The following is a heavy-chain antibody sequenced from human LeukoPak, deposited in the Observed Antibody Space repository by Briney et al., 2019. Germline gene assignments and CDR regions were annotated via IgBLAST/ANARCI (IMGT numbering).Heavy chain of an antibody. CDR2: ISYSGST. V-gene: IGHV4-59*01. J-gene: IGHJ4*02. CDR3: ARGPMVRGKAFDY. CDR1: GGSISSYY. Sequence: PSETLSLTCTVSGGSISSYYWSWIRQPPGKGLEWVGYISYSGSTNYNPSLKSRVTISVDTSKNQFSMKLSSVTAADTAVYYCARGPMVRGKAFDYWGQGTLVTVSS. D-gene: IGHD3-10*01.